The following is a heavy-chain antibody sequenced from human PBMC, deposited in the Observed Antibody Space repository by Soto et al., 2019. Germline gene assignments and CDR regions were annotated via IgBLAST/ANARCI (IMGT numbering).Heavy chain of an antibody. J-gene: IGHJ4*02. Sequence: EVQLLESGGGLVQPGGSLRLSCAASGFTFSIYAMSWVRQAPGKGLEWVSGISGSGGSTNYADSVKGRFTISRDNSKNTLYLQMNSLRAEDTAVYYCAKDHEYYDSSSYYYWGQGTLVTVSS. V-gene: IGHV3-23*01. D-gene: IGHD3-22*01. CDR3: AKDHEYYDSSSYYY. CDR2: ISGSGGST. CDR1: GFTFSIYA.